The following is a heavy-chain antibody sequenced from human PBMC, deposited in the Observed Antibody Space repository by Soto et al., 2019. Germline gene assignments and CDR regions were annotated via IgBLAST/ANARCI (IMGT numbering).Heavy chain of an antibody. CDR1: GFTFSGYA. D-gene: IGHD6-6*01. V-gene: IGHV3-23*01. CDR3: AKDRHASSSEWRYYYGMDV. J-gene: IGHJ6*02. Sequence: LRLSCAASGFTFSGYAMRGVRQAPGKGLEWVSTITGTGGKTYYAGSVKGRFTISRDNSKNTMYLQINSLTAEDTAVYYRAKDRHASSSEWRYYYGMDVWGQGTTVTV. CDR2: ITGTGGKT.